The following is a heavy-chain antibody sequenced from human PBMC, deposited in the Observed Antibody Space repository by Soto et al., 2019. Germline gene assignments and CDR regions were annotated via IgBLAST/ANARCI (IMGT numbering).Heavy chain of an antibody. D-gene: IGHD3-22*01. V-gene: IGHV3-48*02. Sequence: RPQRLPRAASGFTFSGYSMNWISKATGKGLEWVSYIDSTSSTIYYADSVKGRFTISRDNAKNSLYLQMNSLRDEDTAVYYCARGPLGWSYDSSGYDAFDIWGQGTMVTVSS. CDR1: GFTFSGYS. J-gene: IGHJ3*02. CDR3: ARGPLGWSYDSSGYDAFDI. CDR2: IDSTSSTI.